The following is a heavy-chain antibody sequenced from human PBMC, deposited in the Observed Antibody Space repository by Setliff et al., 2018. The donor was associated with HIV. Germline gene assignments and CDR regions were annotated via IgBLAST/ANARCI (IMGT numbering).Heavy chain of an antibody. Sequence: SETLSLTCTVSGGSISSGSYYWSWIRQPAGKGLEWIGRIYTSGSTNYNPSLESRVTISLDTSKNQFSLKLSSVTAADTAVYYCAREDYYDSSGYAFDIWGQGTMVTVS. CDR2: IYTSGST. CDR3: AREDYYDSSGYAFDI. J-gene: IGHJ3*02. V-gene: IGHV4-61*02. D-gene: IGHD3-22*01. CDR1: GGSISSGSYY.